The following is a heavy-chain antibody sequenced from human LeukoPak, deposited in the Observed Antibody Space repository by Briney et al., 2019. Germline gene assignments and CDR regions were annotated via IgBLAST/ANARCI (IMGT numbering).Heavy chain of an antibody. D-gene: IGHD6-13*01. CDR2: IYYSGST. CDR3: ARQSPGIAAAGIQRGFDP. J-gene: IGHJ5*02. Sequence: SETLSLTCTVSGGSISSYYWSWIRQPPGKGLEWIGYIYYSGSTNYNPSLKSRVTISVDTSKNQFSLKLSSVTAADTAVYYCARQSPGIAAAGIQRGFDPWGQGTLVTVSS. V-gene: IGHV4-59*01. CDR1: GGSISSYY.